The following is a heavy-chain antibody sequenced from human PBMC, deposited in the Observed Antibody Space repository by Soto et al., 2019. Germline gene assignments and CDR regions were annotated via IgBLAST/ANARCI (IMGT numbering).Heavy chain of an antibody. D-gene: IGHD3-3*01. V-gene: IGHV1-18*01. CDR3: ARRVYDDLYYMDV. J-gene: IGHJ6*03. CDR2: ISAYNGHP. Sequence: QVQLVQSGAEVKRPGASVKVSCKASGYSFTSYGISWVRQAPGQGLEGMGWISAYNGHPTYAQKVQDRVTMTTDTSTSTAYMELRSLRSDDTAVYYCARRVYDDLYYMDVWGKGTTVTVSS. CDR1: GYSFTSYG.